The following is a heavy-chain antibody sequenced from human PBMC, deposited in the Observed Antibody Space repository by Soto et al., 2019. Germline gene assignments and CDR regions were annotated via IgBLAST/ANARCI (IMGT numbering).Heavy chain of an antibody. J-gene: IGHJ4*02. Sequence: QVQLVQSGAEVKKPGSSVKVSCKASGGTFSSYTISWVRQAPGQGLEWMGRIIPIRGIANYAQKFQGRVTITADKSTSTAYMELSSLRAEDTAVYYCARDSLGDGDYWGQGTLVTVSS. CDR2: IIPIRGIA. V-gene: IGHV1-69*08. D-gene: IGHD2-21*01. CDR3: ARDSLGDGDY. CDR1: GGTFSSYT.